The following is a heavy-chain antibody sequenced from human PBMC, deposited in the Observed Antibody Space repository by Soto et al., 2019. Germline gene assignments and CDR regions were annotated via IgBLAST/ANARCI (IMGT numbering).Heavy chain of an antibody. CDR1: GYTFTSYG. J-gene: IGHJ6*02. Sequence: QVQLVQSGAEVKKPGASVKVSCKASGYTFTSYGISWVRQAPGQGLEWMGWISAYNGNTNYAQKLQVRVTMTTDTSTSTAYMELRSLRSDDTAVYYCARPILAGYYSNYYYGMDVWGQGTTVTVSS. CDR2: ISAYNGNT. V-gene: IGHV1-18*01. D-gene: IGHD3-9*01. CDR3: ARPILAGYYSNYYYGMDV.